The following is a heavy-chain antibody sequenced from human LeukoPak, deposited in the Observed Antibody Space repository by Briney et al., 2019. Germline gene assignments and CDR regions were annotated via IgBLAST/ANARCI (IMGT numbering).Heavy chain of an antibody. V-gene: IGHV1-18*01. D-gene: IGHD6-19*01. Sequence: VASVKVSCKASGYTFTSYGISWVRQAPGQGLEWMGWISAYNGNTNYAQKLQGRVTMTTDTSTSTAYMELRSLRSDDTAVYYCAREIGWGYSSGPSLPNDYWGQGTLVTVSS. CDR1: GYTFTSYG. CDR3: AREIGWGYSSGPSLPNDY. CDR2: ISAYNGNT. J-gene: IGHJ4*02.